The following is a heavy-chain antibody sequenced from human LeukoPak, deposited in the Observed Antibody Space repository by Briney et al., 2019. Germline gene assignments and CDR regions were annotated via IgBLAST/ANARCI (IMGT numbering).Heavy chain of an antibody. CDR1: GGFISCYY. D-gene: IGHD1-26*01. Sequence: PSETLSLTCTVSGGFISCYYWSWIRQPAGKGLEWIGRIYTSGSTNYNPSLKSRVTMSVDTSKNQFSLKLNSVTEADTAVYYCARGGSGSYFDAFDIWGQGTMVTVSS. V-gene: IGHV4-4*07. CDR2: IYTSGST. J-gene: IGHJ3*02. CDR3: ARGGSGSYFDAFDI.